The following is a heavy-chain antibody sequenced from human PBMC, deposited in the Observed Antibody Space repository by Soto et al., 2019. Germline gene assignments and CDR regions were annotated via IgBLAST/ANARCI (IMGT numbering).Heavy chain of an antibody. CDR1: GGSISSTNYY. CDR3: ARDMGY. CDR2: MYYSGST. V-gene: IGHV4-39*02. J-gene: IGHJ4*02. Sequence: QLQLQESGPGLVKPSETLSLTCTVSGGSISSTNYYWGWIRQPPGKGLEWIGSMYYSGSTYYNPSLKSRVTISVDTSKNQFFLKLSSVTAADTAIYYCARDMGYWGQGILVTVSS.